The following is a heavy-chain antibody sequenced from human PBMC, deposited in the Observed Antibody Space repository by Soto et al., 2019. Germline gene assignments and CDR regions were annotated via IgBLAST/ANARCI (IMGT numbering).Heavy chain of an antibody. Sequence: SETLSLTCAVSGDSISSSSTYWGWIRQPPGKGLEWIGSIYYSGTTYYNPSLKSRVTISIDTSKNQFSLELSSVTAADPAVYSCARHDRAPDDSNWFGPWGQGTLVAVSS. J-gene: IGHJ5*02. CDR1: GDSISSSSTY. D-gene: IGHD3-16*01. CDR2: IYYSGTT. CDR3: ARHDRAPDDSNWFGP. V-gene: IGHV4-39*01.